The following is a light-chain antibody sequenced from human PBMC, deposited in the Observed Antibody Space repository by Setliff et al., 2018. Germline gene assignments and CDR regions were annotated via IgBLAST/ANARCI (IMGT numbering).Light chain of an antibody. Sequence: QSVLTQPPSASGTPGQRVTISCSGSSSNIGTKTVNWYQQLPGVAPKLLIHRDSQRPSGVPDRFSGSKSGTSASLAISGLLSEDEADYYCGSCTSTSPCAFGTGTKVTVL. J-gene: IGLJ1*01. CDR2: RDS. V-gene: IGLV1-44*01. CDR1: SSNIGTKT. CDR3: GSCTSTSPCA.